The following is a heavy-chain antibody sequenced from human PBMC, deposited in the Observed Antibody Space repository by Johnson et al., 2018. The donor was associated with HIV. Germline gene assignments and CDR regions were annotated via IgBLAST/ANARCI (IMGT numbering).Heavy chain of an antibody. Sequence: VQLVESGGGVVQPGRSLRLSCAASGFTFSSYAMHWVRQAPGKGLEWVAVISYDGSNKYYADSVKGRFTISRDNSKNTLYLQMNSLRAEDTAVYYCARDNDGQQLGFAVDIWGQGTMVTVSS. CDR2: ISYDGSNK. V-gene: IGHV3-30*04. D-gene: IGHD6-13*01. CDR1: GFTFSSYA. J-gene: IGHJ3*02. CDR3: ARDNDGQQLGFAVDI.